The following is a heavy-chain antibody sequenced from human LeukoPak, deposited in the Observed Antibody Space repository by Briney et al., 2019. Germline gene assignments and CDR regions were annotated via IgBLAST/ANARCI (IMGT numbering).Heavy chain of an antibody. CDR2: INHSGST. V-gene: IGHV4-34*01. D-gene: IGHD2-21*01. CDR1: GGSVSSYY. J-gene: IGHJ6*03. Sequence: PSETLSLTCTVSGGSVSSYYLSWIRQPPGKGLEWIGEINHSGSTNYNPSLKSRVTISVDTSKNQFSLKLSSVTAADTAVYYCARVYSEYYYYMDVWGKGTTVTISS. CDR3: ARVYSEYYYYMDV.